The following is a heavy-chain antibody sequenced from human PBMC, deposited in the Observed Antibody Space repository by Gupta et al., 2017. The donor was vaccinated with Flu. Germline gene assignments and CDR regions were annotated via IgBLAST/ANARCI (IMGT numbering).Heavy chain of an antibody. V-gene: IGHV1-69*06. Sequence: QVQLVQSGAEVKKPGSSVKVCCKASGGTFSSYAISWVRQALGQGLEWMGGIIPIFGTANYAQKFQGRVTITADKSTSTAYMELSSLRSEDTAVYYCAREVPAATNLVDYWGQGTLVTVSS. D-gene: IGHD2-2*01. J-gene: IGHJ4*02. CDR1: GGTFSSYA. CDR3: AREVPAATNLVDY. CDR2: IIPIFGTA.